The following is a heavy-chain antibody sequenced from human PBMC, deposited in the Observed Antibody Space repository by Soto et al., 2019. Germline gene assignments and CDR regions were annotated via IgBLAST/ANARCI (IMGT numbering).Heavy chain of an antibody. CDR2: ITDNGGST. V-gene: IGHV3-23*01. CDR1: A. Sequence: AMSFVLRAQGKGLEWVSLITDNGGSTYYADSVKGRFTISRDNTKNTLFLQMNSLRAEATAVYYRAKERATTTAFAFWVQGALV. CDR3: AKERATTTAFAF. J-gene: IGHJ1*01. D-gene: IGHD1-26*01.